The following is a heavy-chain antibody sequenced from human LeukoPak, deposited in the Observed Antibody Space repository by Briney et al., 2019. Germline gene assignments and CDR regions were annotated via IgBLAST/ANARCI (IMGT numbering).Heavy chain of an antibody. J-gene: IGHJ4*02. CDR1: GFTFSSYS. CDR3: ASITIAVAAPGDY. D-gene: IGHD6-19*01. V-gene: IGHV3-21*01. CDR2: ISSSSSYI. Sequence: GGSLRLSCAASGFTFSSYSMNWVRQAPGKGLEWVSSISSSSSYIYYADSVKGRFTISRDNAKNSLYLQMNSLRAEDTAVYYCASITIAVAAPGDYWGQGTLVTVSS.